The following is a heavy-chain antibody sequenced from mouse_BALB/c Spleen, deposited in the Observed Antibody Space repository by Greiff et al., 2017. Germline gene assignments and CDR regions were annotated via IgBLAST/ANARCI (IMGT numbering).Heavy chain of an antibody. J-gene: IGHJ4*01. CDR3: ARGDGYYSAMDY. D-gene: IGHD2-3*01. V-gene: IGHV5-4*02. CDR1: GFTFSDYY. Sequence: EVQRVESGGGLVKPGGSLKLSCAASGFTFSDYYMYWVRQTPEKRLEWVATISDGGSYTYYPDSVKGRFTISRDNAKNNLYLQMSSLKSEDTAMYYCARGDGYYSAMDYWGQGTSVTVSS. CDR2: ISDGGSYT.